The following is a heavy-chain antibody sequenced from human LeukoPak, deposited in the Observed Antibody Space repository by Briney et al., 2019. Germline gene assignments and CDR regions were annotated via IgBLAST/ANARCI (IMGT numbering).Heavy chain of an antibody. D-gene: IGHD6-6*01. CDR3: ARAGYRSSSYHIFAY. CDR1: GYTFTSYG. CDR2: ISAYNGNT. V-gene: IGHV1-18*01. Sequence: ASVNVSCKASGYTFTSYGISWVRQAPGQGLEWMGWISAYNGNTNYAQRLQGRVTMTTDTSTSTAYMELRSLTSDHTAGYYCARAGYRSSSYHIFAYGGQGTLVPVSP. J-gene: IGHJ4*02.